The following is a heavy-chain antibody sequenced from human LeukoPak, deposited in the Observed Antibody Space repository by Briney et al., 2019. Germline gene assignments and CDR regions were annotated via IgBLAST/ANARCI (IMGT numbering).Heavy chain of an antibody. CDR1: GYTFTRYG. J-gene: IGHJ4*02. V-gene: IGHV7-4-1*02. Sequence: SVKVSCKASGYTFTRYGINWVRQAPGQGLEWMGWISTNTGNPTYAQGFTGRFVFSLDTSVTTAYLEISSLKAEDSAVYYCAIHDYGDLFDYWGQGTLVTVSS. CDR2: ISTNTGNP. D-gene: IGHD4-17*01. CDR3: AIHDYGDLFDY.